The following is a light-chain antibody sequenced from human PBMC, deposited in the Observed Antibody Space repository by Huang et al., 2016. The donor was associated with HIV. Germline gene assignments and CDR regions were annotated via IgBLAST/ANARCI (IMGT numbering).Light chain of an antibody. CDR1: QDISNS. Sequence: DIQMTQSPSSLSASVGDRVTITCRAGQDISNSLAWYQQKPGKAPSLLIYGTSGLGSGVPSRFSGSGSGTDYTLSINSLLPEDFATYFCQQYSRAPFTFGQGTKLQIK. CDR2: GTS. V-gene: IGKV1-NL1*01. CDR3: QQYSRAPFT. J-gene: IGKJ2*01.